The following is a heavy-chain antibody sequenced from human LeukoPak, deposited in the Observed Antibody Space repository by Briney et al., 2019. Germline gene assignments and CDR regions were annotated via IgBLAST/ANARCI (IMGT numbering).Heavy chain of an antibody. CDR1: GFSFRSYG. Sequence: GGSLRLSCAASGFSFRSYGMHWVRQAPGKGLGWVAVMSSNEISEYYADSVKGRFTISRDNSKNTLYLQMNSLRAEDTAVYYCAKDMHAPTVVTLDYFDYWGQGTLVTVSS. J-gene: IGHJ4*02. CDR3: AKDMHAPTVVTLDYFDY. CDR2: MSSNEISE. D-gene: IGHD4-23*01. V-gene: IGHV3-30*18.